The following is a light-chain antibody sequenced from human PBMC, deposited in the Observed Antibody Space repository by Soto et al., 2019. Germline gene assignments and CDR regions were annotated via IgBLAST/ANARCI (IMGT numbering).Light chain of an antibody. J-gene: IGKJ4*01. V-gene: IGKV1-5*01. Sequence: DIQMTQSPSTLSASVGDRVTITCRASQSISSWLAWYQQKPWKAPKLLIYDASSLESGAPSRFSGSGSDTEFTLTINNLQPDDFATYHCQQYNRYSLTFGGGTKVEIK. CDR2: DAS. CDR1: QSISSW. CDR3: QQYNRYSLT.